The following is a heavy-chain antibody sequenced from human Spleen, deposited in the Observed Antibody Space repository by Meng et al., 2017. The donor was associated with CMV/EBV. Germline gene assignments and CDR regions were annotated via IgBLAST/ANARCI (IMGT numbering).Heavy chain of an antibody. Sequence: GGSLRLSCAVSGLTFSSYAMHWVRQAPGKGLEWVTLISYDGRNEYYADSVKGRFTISRDNSKNTLYLQMNSLRPEDTAVYYCARDSSGSPGAFGIWGQGTMVTVSS. D-gene: IGHD3-22*01. CDR1: GLTFSSYA. J-gene: IGHJ3*02. CDR2: ISYDGRNE. V-gene: IGHV3-30*04. CDR3: ARDSSGSPGAFGI.